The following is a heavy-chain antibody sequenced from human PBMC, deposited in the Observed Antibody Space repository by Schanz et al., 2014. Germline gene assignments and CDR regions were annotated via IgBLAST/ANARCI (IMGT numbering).Heavy chain of an antibody. D-gene: IGHD6-25*01. J-gene: IGHJ4*02. CDR1: GFTFSSYA. CDR2: ISSGGGNT. Sequence: EVQLVQSGGGLVQPGGSLRLSCAASGFTFSSYAMSWVRQAPGKGLEWVSSISSGGGNTYYADSVKGRFTISRDNAKSSLYLQMNSLRAEDTAVYYCAKVRYSSGWRGDYFDEWGQGTLVTVAS. V-gene: IGHV3-23*04. CDR3: AKVRYSSGWRGDYFDE.